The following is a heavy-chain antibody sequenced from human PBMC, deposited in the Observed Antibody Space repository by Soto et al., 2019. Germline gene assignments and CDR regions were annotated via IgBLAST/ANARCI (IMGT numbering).Heavy chain of an antibody. CDR3: ASISFTNKRGFIRVSYPGLDV. D-gene: IGHD1-26*01. J-gene: IGHJ6*01. Sequence: VQLVESGGGLVKPGGSLRLSCVASGFTFNTYSMNWVRHTPGKGLEWISSINSYSDYIWYADSVEGRFTISRDNAENSLSLQMNRLRDGDTAVCYCASISFTNKRGFIRVSYPGLDVW. V-gene: IGHV3-21*02. CDR1: GFTFNTYS. CDR2: INSYSDYI.